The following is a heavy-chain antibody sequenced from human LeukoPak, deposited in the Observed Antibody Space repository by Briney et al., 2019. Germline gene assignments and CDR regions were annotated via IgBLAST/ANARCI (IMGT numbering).Heavy chain of an antibody. J-gene: IGHJ5*02. CDR1: GGSVTSGSHY. CDR3: ARVLARGQWLVNWFDP. V-gene: IGHV4-61*01. CDR2: IYYSGST. Sequence: PSETLSLTCSVSGGSVTSGSHYWSWIRQPPGKGLEWIGNIYYSGSTNYNPSLKSRVTISADTSKNQFSLKLRSVTAEDTAVYYCARVLARGQWLVNWFDPWGQGTLVTVSS. D-gene: IGHD6-19*01.